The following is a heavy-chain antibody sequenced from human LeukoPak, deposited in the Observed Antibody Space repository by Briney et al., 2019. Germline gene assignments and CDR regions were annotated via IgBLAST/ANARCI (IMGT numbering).Heavy chain of an antibody. D-gene: IGHD3-22*01. CDR3: AKASMIVVVS. CDR1: TDSIITSTYY. CDR2: IYYSGST. J-gene: IGHJ5*02. Sequence: SETLSLTCTVSTDSIITSTYYWGWIRQPPGKGLEWIGSIYYSGSTYYNPSLKSRVTVSVDTSKNQFSLKLSSVTAADTAVYYCAKASMIVVVSWGQGTLVTVSS. V-gene: IGHV4-39*07.